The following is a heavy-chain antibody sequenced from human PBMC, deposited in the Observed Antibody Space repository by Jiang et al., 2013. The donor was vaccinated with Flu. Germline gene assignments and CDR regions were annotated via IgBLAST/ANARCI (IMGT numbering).Heavy chain of an antibody. CDR3: ARDLGDTAMASSLDY. V-gene: IGHV7-4-1*02. CDR2: INTNTGNP. CDR1: YTFTSYA. D-gene: IGHD5-18*01. Sequence: YTFTSYAMNWVRQAPGQGLEWMGWINTNTGNPTYAQGFTGRFVFSLDTSVSTAYLQISSLKAEDTAVYYCARDLGDTAMASSLDYWGQGTLVTVSS. J-gene: IGHJ4*02.